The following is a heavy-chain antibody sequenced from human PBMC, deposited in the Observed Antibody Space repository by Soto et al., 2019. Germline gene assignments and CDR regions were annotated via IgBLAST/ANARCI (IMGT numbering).Heavy chain of an antibody. CDR3: ARDDAFDI. CDR2: INPNGGGT. CDR1: GYTFTGYY. J-gene: IGHJ3*02. Sequence: GASVKVSCKASGYTFTGYYIHWLRQAPGQGLEWMGWINPNGGGTNYAQKFQGRVSMTRDTSISTAFMDLSRLISDDTAIYYCARDDAFDIWGQGTLVTVS. V-gene: IGHV1-2*02.